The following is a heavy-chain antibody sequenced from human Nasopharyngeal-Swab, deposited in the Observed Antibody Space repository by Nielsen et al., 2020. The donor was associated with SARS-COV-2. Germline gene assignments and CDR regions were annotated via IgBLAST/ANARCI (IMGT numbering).Heavy chain of an antibody. V-gene: IGHV1-8*01. Sequence: WVRQAPGQGLEWMGRINPNSGNTGYAQKFQGRVTMTRNTSISTAYMELSSLRPEDTAVYYCARFLGYYDSSGYYYFDYWGQGTLVTVSS. J-gene: IGHJ4*02. CDR3: ARFLGYYDSSGYYYFDY. D-gene: IGHD3-22*01. CDR2: INPNSGNT.